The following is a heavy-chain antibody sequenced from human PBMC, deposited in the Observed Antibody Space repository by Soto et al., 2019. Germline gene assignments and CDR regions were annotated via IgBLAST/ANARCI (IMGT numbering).Heavy chain of an antibody. V-gene: IGHV1-69*12. Sequence: QVQLVQSGAEVKKPGSSVKVSCKASGGTFSSYAISWVRQAPGQGLEWMGGIIPIFGTANYAQKFQGRVTITADESTSTDYMELSSLRSEDTAVYYCARVVESDSGSLGVFDYWGQGTLVTVSS. D-gene: IGHD1-26*01. J-gene: IGHJ4*02. CDR2: IIPIFGTA. CDR3: ARVVESDSGSLGVFDY. CDR1: GGTFSSYA.